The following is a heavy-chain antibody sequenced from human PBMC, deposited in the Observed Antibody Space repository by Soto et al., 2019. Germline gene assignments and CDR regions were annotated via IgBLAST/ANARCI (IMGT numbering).Heavy chain of an antibody. CDR2: IYHSGST. Sequence: SETLSLTCAVSSGSISSSNWWSWVRQPPGKGLEWIGEIYHSGSTNYNPSLKSRVTISVDKSKNQFSLKLSSVTAADTAVYYCARVRIVGSGGNWFDPWGQGTLVTVSS. CDR3: ARVRIVGSGGNWFDP. CDR1: SGSISSSNW. V-gene: IGHV4-4*02. D-gene: IGHD3-10*01. J-gene: IGHJ5*02.